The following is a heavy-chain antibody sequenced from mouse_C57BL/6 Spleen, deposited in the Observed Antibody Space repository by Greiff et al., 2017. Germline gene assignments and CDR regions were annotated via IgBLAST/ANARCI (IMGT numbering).Heavy chain of an antibody. D-gene: IGHD1-1*01. CDR2: IDPNSGGT. V-gene: IGHV1-72*01. CDR3: ARETDYYYGSSYVGYLDV. J-gene: IGHJ1*03. CDR1: GYTFTSYW. Sequence: QVQLQQPGAELVKPGASVKLSCKASGYTFTSYWMHWVKQSPGRGLEWIGRIDPNSGGTKYNEKFKSKATLTVDKPSSTAYMQLSSLTSEDSAVYYGARETDYYYGSSYVGYLDVWGTGTTVTVSA.